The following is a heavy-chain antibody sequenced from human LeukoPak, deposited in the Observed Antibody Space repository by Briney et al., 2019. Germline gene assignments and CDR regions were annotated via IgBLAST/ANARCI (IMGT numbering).Heavy chain of an antibody. CDR2: ITSDSVTM. D-gene: IGHD3/OR15-3a*01. Sequence: GGSLRLSCAASGFTFSTYSMNWVRQPPGKGLEWVSYITSDSVTMFYADSVKGRFTISRDNSKNTVFLQMNSLRAEDTAVYYCARADGTGGPYDYWGQGTLVTVSS. CDR1: GFTFSTYS. J-gene: IGHJ4*02. V-gene: IGHV3-48*01. CDR3: ARADGTGGPYDY.